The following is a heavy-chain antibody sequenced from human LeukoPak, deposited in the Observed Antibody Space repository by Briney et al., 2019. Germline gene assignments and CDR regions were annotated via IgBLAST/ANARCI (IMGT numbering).Heavy chain of an antibody. CDR2: IYHSGST. CDR1: GYSISSGYY. CDR3: ARYSGSYFGY. V-gene: IGHV4-38-2*02. Sequence: SATLSLTCTVSGYSISSGYYWGWIRQPPGKGLEWIGSIYHSGSTYYNPSLKSRVTISVDTSKNQFSLKLSSVTAADTAVYYCARYSGSYFGYWGQGTLVTVSS. D-gene: IGHD1-26*01. J-gene: IGHJ4*02.